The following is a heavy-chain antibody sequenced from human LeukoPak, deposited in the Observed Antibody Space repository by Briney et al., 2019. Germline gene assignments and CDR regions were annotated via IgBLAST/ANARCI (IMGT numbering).Heavy chain of an antibody. V-gene: IGHV4-39*07. CDR1: GGSISSSSYY. J-gene: IGHJ3*02. D-gene: IGHD4-23*01. CDR2: IYYSGST. Sequence: SETLSLTCTVSGGSISSSSYYWGWIRQPPGKGLEWIGSIYYSGSTYYNPSLKSRVTISVDTSKNQFSLKLSSVTAADTAVYYCARVRRMVGTPRGNVFDIWGQGTMVTVSS. CDR3: ARVRRMVGTPRGNVFDI.